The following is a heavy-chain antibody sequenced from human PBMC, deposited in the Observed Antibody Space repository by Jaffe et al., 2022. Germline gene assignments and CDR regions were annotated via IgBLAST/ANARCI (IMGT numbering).Heavy chain of an antibody. CDR2: IKSKANNYAT. Sequence: EVQLVESGGGLVQPGGSLKLSCAASGFTFSGSAMHWVRQASGKGLEWVGRIKSKANNYATAYAASVKGRFTISRDDSKNTAYLQMNSLKTEDTAVYSCTRRGDYGDYYWGQGILVTVSS. CDR1: GFTFSGSA. CDR3: TRRGDYGDYY. J-gene: IGHJ4*02. V-gene: IGHV3-73*02. D-gene: IGHD4-17*01.